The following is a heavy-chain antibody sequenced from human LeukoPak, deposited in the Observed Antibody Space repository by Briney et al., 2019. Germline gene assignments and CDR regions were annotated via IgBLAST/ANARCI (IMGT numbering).Heavy chain of an antibody. V-gene: IGHV3-30-3*01. D-gene: IGHD6-13*01. CDR1: GFTFSSYA. Sequence: GRSLRLSCAASGFTFSSYAMHWVRQAPGKGLEWVALISYDGSNNYYADSVKGRFTISRDNSKNTLYLQMNSLRAEDTAVYYCASLSIAAPGTNWFDPWGQGTLVTVSS. J-gene: IGHJ5*02. CDR3: ASLSIAAPGTNWFDP. CDR2: ISYDGSNN.